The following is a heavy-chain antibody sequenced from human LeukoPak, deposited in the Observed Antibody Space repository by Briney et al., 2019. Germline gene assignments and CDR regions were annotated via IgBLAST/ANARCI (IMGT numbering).Heavy chain of an antibody. CDR1: GGSISSSSYY. D-gene: IGHD5-18*01. CDR2: IYYSGST. Sequence: PSETLSLTCTVSGGSISSSSYYWGWIRQPPGKGLEWIGSIYYSGSTYYNPSLKSRVTISVDTSKNQFSLKLSSVTAADTAVYYCARGSVDTAMALDYWGQGTLVTVSS. CDR3: ARGSVDTAMALDY. J-gene: IGHJ4*02. V-gene: IGHV4-39*07.